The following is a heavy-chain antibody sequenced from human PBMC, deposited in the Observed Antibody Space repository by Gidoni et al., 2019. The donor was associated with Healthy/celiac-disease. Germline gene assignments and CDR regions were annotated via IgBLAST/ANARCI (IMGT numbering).Heavy chain of an antibody. CDR1: GFTFSSYA. CDR3: VKDRRWLQFERYFDY. CDR2: ISSIGGST. D-gene: IGHD5-12*01. V-gene: IGHV3-64D*06. Sequence: EVQLVESGGGLVQPGGSLRLSCSASGFTFSSYAMHWVRQAPGKGLEYVSAISSIGGSTYYADSVKGRFTISRDNSKNTLYLQMSSLRAEDTAVYYCVKDRRWLQFERYFDYWGQGTLVTVSS. J-gene: IGHJ4*02.